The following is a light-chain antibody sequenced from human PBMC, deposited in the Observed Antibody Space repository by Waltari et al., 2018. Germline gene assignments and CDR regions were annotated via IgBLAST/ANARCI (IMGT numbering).Light chain of an antibody. Sequence: QSALTQPRSVSGSPGQSVAISCTGTSHDVGGYNYVPWYQQHPGKAPKLMIYDVTKRPSGVPDRFSGSKSGNTASLTISGLQADDEADYYCCSYAGPFGGGTKLTVL. J-gene: IGLJ2*01. V-gene: IGLV2-11*01. CDR1: SHDVGGYNY. CDR3: CSYAGP. CDR2: DVT.